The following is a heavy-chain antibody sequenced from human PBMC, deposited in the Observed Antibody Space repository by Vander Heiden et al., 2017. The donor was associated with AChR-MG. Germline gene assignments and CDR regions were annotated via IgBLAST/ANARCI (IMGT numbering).Heavy chain of an antibody. Sequence: EVQLLEAGGGLVHPGGSLRPSCAASGFNFSSYATGWVRQAPGKGLEWVSAISGSGGRTYYADSVKGRFTISRDNSKNTLYLQMNSLRAEDTAVYYCAKAPGYSSSWTVRYNWFDPWGQGTLVTVSS. CDR1: GFNFSSYA. CDR2: ISGSGGRT. J-gene: IGHJ5*02. CDR3: AKAPGYSSSWTVRYNWFDP. D-gene: IGHD6-13*01. V-gene: IGHV3-23*01.